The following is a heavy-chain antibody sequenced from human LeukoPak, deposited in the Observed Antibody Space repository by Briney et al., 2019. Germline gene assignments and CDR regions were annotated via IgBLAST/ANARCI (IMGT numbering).Heavy chain of an antibody. V-gene: IGHV5-51*01. J-gene: IGHJ4*02. CDR1: GYSFTSYW. D-gene: IGHD6-19*01. CDR2: IYPGDSDT. Sequence: GESLKISCKGSGYSFTSYWTGWVRQMPGKGLEWMGIIYPGDSDTRYSPSFQGQVTISADKSISTAYLQWSSLKASDTAMYYCARRFGSYSSGWYFDYWGQGTLVTVSS. CDR3: ARRFGSYSSGWYFDY.